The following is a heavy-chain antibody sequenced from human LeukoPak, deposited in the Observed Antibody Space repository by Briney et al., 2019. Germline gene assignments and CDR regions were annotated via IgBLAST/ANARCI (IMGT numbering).Heavy chain of an antibody. V-gene: IGHV1-46*01. CDR3: ARGSRYFDY. J-gene: IGHJ4*02. CDR2: INPSGGSM. CDR1: GYTFTSDY. Sequence: ASVKVSXKASGYTFTSDYMHWVRQAPGQGLEWMGIINPSGGSMNYAQNFQGRVTMTRDTSTSTVYMELSSLTSEDTAVYYCARGSRYFDYWGPGTLVTVSS. D-gene: IGHD3-10*01.